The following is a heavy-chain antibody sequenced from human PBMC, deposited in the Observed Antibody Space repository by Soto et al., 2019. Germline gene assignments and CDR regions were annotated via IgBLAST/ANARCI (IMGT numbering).Heavy chain of an antibody. CDR1: GFTFSSYG. Sequence: GGSLRLSCAASGFTFSSYGMHWVRQAPGKGLEWVAVISYDGSNKYYADSVKGRFTISRDNSKNTLYLQMNSLRAEDTAVYYCASGMVVVAAKVDYWGQGTLVTVSS. D-gene: IGHD2-15*01. J-gene: IGHJ4*02. CDR3: ASGMVVVAAKVDY. CDR2: ISYDGSNK. V-gene: IGHV3-30*03.